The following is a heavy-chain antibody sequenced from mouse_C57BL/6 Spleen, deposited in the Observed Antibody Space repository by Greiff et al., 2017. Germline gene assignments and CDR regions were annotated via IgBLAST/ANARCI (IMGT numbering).Heavy chain of an antibody. D-gene: IGHD1-1*01. Sequence: EVQLQQSVAEFVRPGASVKLSCTASGFNIKNTYMHWVKQRPEQGLEWIGRIDTANGNKKYAPKFKGKAPISADTSSNTAYLQLSSLISENTAIYYGASRITSVVATDAMDYWGQGTSGTVSS. CDR1: GFNIKNTY. V-gene: IGHV14-3*01. J-gene: IGHJ4*01. CDR2: IDTANGNK. CDR3: ASRITSVVATDAMDY.